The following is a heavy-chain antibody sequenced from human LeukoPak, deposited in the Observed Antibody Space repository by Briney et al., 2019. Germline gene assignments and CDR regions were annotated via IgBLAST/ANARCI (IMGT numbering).Heavy chain of an antibody. CDR1: GGSISSSSYY. CDR2: IYYSGST. Sequence: PSETLSLTCTVSGGSISSSSYYWGWIRQPPGKGLEWIGYIYYSGSTNYNPSLKSRVTISVDTSKNQFSLKLSSVTAADTAVYYCARLNSGSYYIYYYMDVWGKGTTVTVSS. V-gene: IGHV4-61*05. D-gene: IGHD1-26*01. J-gene: IGHJ6*03. CDR3: ARLNSGSYYIYYYMDV.